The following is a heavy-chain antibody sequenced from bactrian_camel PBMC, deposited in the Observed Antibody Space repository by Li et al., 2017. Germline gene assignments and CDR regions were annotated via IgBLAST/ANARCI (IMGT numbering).Heavy chain of an antibody. D-gene: IGHD4*01. CDR2: TISSGGTT. CDR1: GFSFSSYA. CDR3: ERDPNHYSDFDV. J-gene: IGHJ4*01. V-gene: IGHV3S35*01. Sequence: VQLVESGGDLVQPGGSLRLSCATSGFSFSSYAMSWVRQAPGKGLEWVSTISSGGTTFYADSVKGRFTISRDNTENTVSLQLNRLKPEDTAVYFCERDPNHYSDFDVWGQGTQVTVS.